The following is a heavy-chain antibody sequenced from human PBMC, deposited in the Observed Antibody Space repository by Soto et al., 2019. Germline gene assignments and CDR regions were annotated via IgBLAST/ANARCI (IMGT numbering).Heavy chain of an antibody. CDR2: IYPGDSDT. Sequence: GESLKISCKGSGYSFTSYWIVWVRQMPGKGLEWMGIIYPGDSDTRYSPSFQGQVTISADKSISTAYLQWSSLKASDTAMYYCARTYYDILTGPRPSFFDYWGQGTLVTVSS. V-gene: IGHV5-51*01. CDR3: ARTYYDILTGPRPSFFDY. CDR1: GYSFTSYW. J-gene: IGHJ4*02. D-gene: IGHD3-9*01.